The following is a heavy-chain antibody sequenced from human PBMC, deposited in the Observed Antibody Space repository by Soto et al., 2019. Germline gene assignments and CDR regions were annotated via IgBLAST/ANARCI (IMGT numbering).Heavy chain of an antibody. Sequence: RSDPLSRISAVYGRPFSGYYWNRIRQSPGKRLECIGEINHSGTSNYNPSLNSRFTISVDTSKNQFSLQLRYVTAEDTAVYYCARKSTMAVRGLFRYNSYGLDVWVQGSTVP. J-gene: IGHJ6*01. D-gene: IGHD3-10*01. CDR3: ARKSTMAVRGLFRYNSYGLDV. V-gene: IGHV4-34*01. CDR2: INHSGTS. CDR1: GRPFSGYY.